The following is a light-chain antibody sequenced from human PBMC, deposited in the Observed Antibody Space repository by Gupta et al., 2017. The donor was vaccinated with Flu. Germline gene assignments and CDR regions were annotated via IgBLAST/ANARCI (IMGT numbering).Light chain of an antibody. CDR3: CSYGGSKF. Sequence: TGTSSDVGGYNYVSWYQQHPGKAPKLIIDEVNRRPSGVPDRFSGSKSGNTASLTVSGLLAEDEADYYCCSYGGSKFFGGGTKLTVL. J-gene: IGLJ2*01. V-gene: IGLV2-8*01. CDR2: EVN. CDR1: SSDVGGYNY.